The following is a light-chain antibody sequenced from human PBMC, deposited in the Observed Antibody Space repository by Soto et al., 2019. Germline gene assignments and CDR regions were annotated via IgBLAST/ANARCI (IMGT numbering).Light chain of an antibody. J-gene: IGKJ1*01. CDR3: QQYKNWPPWT. CDR1: QSVNSY. CDR2: DAS. Sequence: EIVLTQSPATLSLSPGERATLSCRASQSVNSYLAWYQQRPGQAPRLLIYDASNRATGIPARFSGSGSGTDFTLTISGLQSDDFAVYFCQQYKNWPPWTFGHGTKVEIK. V-gene: IGKV3-11*01.